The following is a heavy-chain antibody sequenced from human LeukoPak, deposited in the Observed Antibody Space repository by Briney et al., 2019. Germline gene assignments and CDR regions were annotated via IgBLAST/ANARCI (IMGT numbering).Heavy chain of an antibody. CDR2: INSDGSTT. V-gene: IGHV3-74*01. D-gene: IGHD5-24*01. J-gene: IGHJ5*02. CDR1: GFTFSNYW. CDR3: ARAMATISGEIYWFDP. Sequence: GGSLRLSCAASGFTFSNYWTYWVRQAPGKGLVWVSRINSDGSTTSYADSVKGRFTISRDNAKNTLYLQMNSLRAEDTAVYYCARAMATISGEIYWFDPWGQGTLVTVSS.